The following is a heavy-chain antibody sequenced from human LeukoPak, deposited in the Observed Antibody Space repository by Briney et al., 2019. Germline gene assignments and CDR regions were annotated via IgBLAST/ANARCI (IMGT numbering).Heavy chain of an antibody. CDR1: GGSISSYY. Sequence: PSETLSLTCTVSGGSISSYYWSWIRQPAGKGLEWIGRIYTSGSTNYNPSLKSRVTMSVDTSKNQFSLKLSSVTAADTAVYYCAREIPSYYYDSSGLGYNWFDSWGQGTLVTVSS. J-gene: IGHJ5*01. V-gene: IGHV4-4*07. CDR3: AREIPSYYYDSSGLGYNWFDS. CDR2: IYTSGST. D-gene: IGHD3-22*01.